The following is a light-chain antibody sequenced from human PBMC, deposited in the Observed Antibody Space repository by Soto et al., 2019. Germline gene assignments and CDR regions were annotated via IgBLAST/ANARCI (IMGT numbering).Light chain of an antibody. V-gene: IGKV3-11*01. CDR2: DAS. Sequence: DIVLTQSPATLSFSPGERSTLSCWSSQSVSTYLAWYQQKPGQAPRLLIYDASSRATGIPARFSGSGSGTDFTLTISSVEPEDFAVYYCQQRSNWITFGQGTRLEIK. CDR1: QSVSTY. J-gene: IGKJ5*01. CDR3: QQRSNWIT.